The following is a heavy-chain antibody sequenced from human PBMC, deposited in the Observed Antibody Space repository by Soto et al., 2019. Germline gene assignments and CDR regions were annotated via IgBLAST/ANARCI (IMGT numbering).Heavy chain of an antibody. J-gene: IGHJ3*02. V-gene: IGHV3-9*01. Sequence: LSCAASGFTFDDYAMHWVRQAPGKGLEWVSGISWNSGSIGYADSVKGRFTISRDNAKNSLYLQMNSLRAEDTALYYCAKDIYYDSSVYAFDIWGQGTMVTVSS. CDR1: GFTFDDYA. CDR3: AKDIYYDSSVYAFDI. CDR2: ISWNSGSI. D-gene: IGHD3-22*01.